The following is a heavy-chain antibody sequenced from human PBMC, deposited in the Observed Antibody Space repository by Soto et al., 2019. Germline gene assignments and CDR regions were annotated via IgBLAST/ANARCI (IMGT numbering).Heavy chain of an antibody. Sequence: SETLSLTCTVSGGSISYYYWGWIRQPPGKGLEWIGSIYYSGNTHYNPSLESRVTISVDTSMNQFSLNLDSVTAVDSAVYYCVRGGYVHAFDYWGQGALVTVSS. CDR3: VRGGYVHAFDY. D-gene: IGHD5-12*01. V-gene: IGHV4-59*01. CDR1: GGSISYYY. CDR2: IYYSGNT. J-gene: IGHJ4*02.